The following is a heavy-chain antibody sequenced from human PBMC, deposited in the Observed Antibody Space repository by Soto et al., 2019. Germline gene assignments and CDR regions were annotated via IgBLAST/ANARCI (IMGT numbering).Heavy chain of an antibody. D-gene: IGHD6-6*01. Sequence: GGSLRLSCAASGFTFSSYGMHWVRQAPGKGLEWVAVISYDGSNKYYADSVKGRFTISRDNSKNTLYLQMNSLRAEDTAVYYCAKDDSSTGISAFDIWGQGTMVTVSS. CDR1: GFTFSSYG. V-gene: IGHV3-30*18. CDR3: AKDDSSTGISAFDI. J-gene: IGHJ3*02. CDR2: ISYDGSNK.